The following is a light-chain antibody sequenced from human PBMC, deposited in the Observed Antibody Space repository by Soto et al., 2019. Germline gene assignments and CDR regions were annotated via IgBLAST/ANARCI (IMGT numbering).Light chain of an antibody. J-gene: IGKJ4*01. CDR2: GAS. Sequence: ETVMTQSPATLSVSPGERVTLSCRASQSVGSKVAWYQQKPGQAPSLLIYGASTRATETPVRFSGSGSGTEFTLTVSSLKSEDFAVYYCQQYSNWPPVIFGGGTKVAIK. V-gene: IGKV3-15*01. CDR1: QSVGSK. CDR3: QQYSNWPPVI.